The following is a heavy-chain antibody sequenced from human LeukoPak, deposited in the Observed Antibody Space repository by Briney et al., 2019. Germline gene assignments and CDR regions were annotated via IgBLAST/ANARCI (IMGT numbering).Heavy chain of an antibody. Sequence: SVKVSCKASGGTFSSYSISWVRQAPGQGIEWMGRIIPILGIANYAQKFQGRVTITADKSTSTAYMELSSLRSEDTAVYYCASKPSSGWDNSIDYWGQGTLVTVSS. CDR3: ASKPSSGWDNSIDY. J-gene: IGHJ4*02. V-gene: IGHV1-69*02. D-gene: IGHD6-19*01. CDR1: GGTFSSYS. CDR2: IIPILGIA.